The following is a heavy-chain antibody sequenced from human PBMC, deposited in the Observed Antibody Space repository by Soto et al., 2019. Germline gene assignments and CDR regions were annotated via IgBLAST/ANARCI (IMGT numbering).Heavy chain of an antibody. Sequence: SETLSLTCTVSGGSISSGGYYWSWIRQHPGKGLEWIGYIYYSGSTYYNPSLKSRVTISVDTSKNQFSLKLSSVTAADTAVYYCARASSSIVMFAFDIWGQGTMVTVSS. CDR3: ARASSSIVMFAFDI. D-gene: IGHD3-16*02. CDR2: IYYSGST. CDR1: GGSISSGGYY. V-gene: IGHV4-31*03. J-gene: IGHJ3*02.